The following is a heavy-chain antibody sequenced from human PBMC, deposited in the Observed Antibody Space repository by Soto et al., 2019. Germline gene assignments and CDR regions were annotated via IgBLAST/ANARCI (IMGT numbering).Heavy chain of an antibody. J-gene: IGHJ3*02. CDR1: GGSISSSSYY. V-gene: IGHV4-39*01. CDR2: IYYSGST. CDR3: ARHRPVPAPDDAFDI. D-gene: IGHD2-2*01. Sequence: QLQLQESGPGLVKPSETLSLTCTVSGGSISSSSYYWGWIRQPPGKGLEWIGSIYYSGSTYYIPSLQSGVTISEDTSKNQFSRKLSSVPAAHTDVYYCARHRPVPAPDDAFDIWGQGTMVPVSS.